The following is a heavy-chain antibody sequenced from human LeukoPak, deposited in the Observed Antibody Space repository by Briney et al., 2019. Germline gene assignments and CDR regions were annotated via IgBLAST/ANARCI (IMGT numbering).Heavy chain of an antibody. Sequence: SETLSLTCTVSGGSISSAGYDWSWVHQHSGKGLEWIGNIYYSGTTYYNPSLKSRVTISVDTSKNQFSLNLNSVTAADTAVYYCARSGGGYNFDYWGQGTLVSVSS. CDR2: IYYSGTT. CDR1: GGSISSAGYD. J-gene: IGHJ4*02. CDR3: ARSGGGYNFDY. D-gene: IGHD5-24*01. V-gene: IGHV4-31*03.